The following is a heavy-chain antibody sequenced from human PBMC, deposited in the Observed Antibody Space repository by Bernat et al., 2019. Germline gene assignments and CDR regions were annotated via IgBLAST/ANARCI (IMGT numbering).Heavy chain of an antibody. CDR1: GFTFSKHV. Sequence: EVRLVESGGGLVQPGGSLRLPCAASGFTFSKHVMTWVRQAAGKGLEWVSGISGNGEKTFYTDSVKGRFIISRDNSKNTLYLQMNSLRVDDTAVYYCARGLDYQDSTGYSYFAFWGQGTEVTVSS. CDR3: ARGLDYQDSTGYSYFAF. D-gene: IGHD3-22*01. J-gene: IGHJ4*02. CDR2: ISGNGEKT. V-gene: IGHV3-23*04.